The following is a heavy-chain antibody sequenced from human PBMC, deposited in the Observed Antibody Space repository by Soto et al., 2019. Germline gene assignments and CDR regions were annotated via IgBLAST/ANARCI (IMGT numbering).Heavy chain of an antibody. V-gene: IGHV3-74*01. CDR3: AGGMAGLDV. CDR2: INSDGSHT. CDR1: GLSFNIYW. Sequence: EVQLVESGGGLVQPGGSLRLSCAASGLSFNIYWMHWVRQVPGKGLVWLARINSDGSHTIYVDSVKGRFTISRDSAKNTVFLQMDSLRDEDTGVYYCAGGMAGLDVWGQGTTVTVSS. J-gene: IGHJ6*02.